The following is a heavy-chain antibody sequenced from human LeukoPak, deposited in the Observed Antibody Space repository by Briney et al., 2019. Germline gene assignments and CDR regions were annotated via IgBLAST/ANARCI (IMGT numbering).Heavy chain of an antibody. CDR1: GGSISSYY. J-gene: IGHJ4*02. CDR3: ARERPWLRLALDY. CDR2: INHSGST. Sequence: KPSETLSLTCTVSGGSISSYYWSWIRQPPGKGLEWIGEINHSGSTNYNPSLKSRVTISVDTSKNQFSLKLSSVTAADTAVYYCARERPWLRLALDYWGQGTLVTVSS. D-gene: IGHD5-12*01. V-gene: IGHV4-34*01.